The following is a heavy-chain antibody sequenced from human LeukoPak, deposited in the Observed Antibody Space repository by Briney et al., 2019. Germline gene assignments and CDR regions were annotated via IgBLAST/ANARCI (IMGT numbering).Heavy chain of an antibody. V-gene: IGHV4-34*01. CDR2: INHSGST. CDR3: ATRPVVRGVITTSFNWFDP. Sequence: SETLSLTCAVYGGSFSGYYWSWIRQPPGKGLEWIGEINHSGSTNYNPSLKSRVTISVDTSKNQFSLKLSSVTAADTAVYYCATRPVVRGVITTSFNWFDPWGQGTLVTVSS. J-gene: IGHJ5*02. D-gene: IGHD3-10*01. CDR1: GGSFSGYY.